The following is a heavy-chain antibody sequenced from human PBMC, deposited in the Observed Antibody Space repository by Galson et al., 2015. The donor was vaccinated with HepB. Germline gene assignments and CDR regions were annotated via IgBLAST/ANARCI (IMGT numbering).Heavy chain of an antibody. D-gene: IGHD6-19*01. J-gene: IGHJ4*02. Sequence: SLRLSCAASGFTFNMYTMNWVRQAPGKGLEWVSYIFSTSRTIYYADSVKGRFTIYRDNAKNTLYLQMNSLRDEDTAVYYCVREGNIGWYSFDYWGRGTLVTVSS. CDR3: VREGNIGWYSFDY. CDR2: IFSTSRTI. CDR1: GFTFNMYT. V-gene: IGHV3-48*02.